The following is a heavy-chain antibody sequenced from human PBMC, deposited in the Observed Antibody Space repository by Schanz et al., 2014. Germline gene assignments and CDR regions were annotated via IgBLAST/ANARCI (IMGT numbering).Heavy chain of an antibody. J-gene: IGHJ4*02. D-gene: IGHD6-19*01. CDR1: GFTFSSYA. Sequence: EMQLLESGGGLAQPGGSLRLSCAASGFTFSSYAMSWVRQAPGKGLEWLSYISDSGTYTNYADSVKGRFTISRDNAKSSLYLQMNSLRVEDTAVYYCAASSGWHPSTDYWGQGTLVTVSS. CDR3: AASSGWHPSTDY. CDR2: ISDSGTYT. V-gene: IGHV3-21*05.